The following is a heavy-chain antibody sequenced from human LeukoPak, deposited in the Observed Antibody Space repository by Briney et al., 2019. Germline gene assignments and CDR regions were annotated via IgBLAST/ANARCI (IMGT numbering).Heavy chain of an antibody. V-gene: IGHV4-61*02. J-gene: IGHJ4*02. Sequence: SETLSLACTVSGGSISSGSYYWSWIRQPAGKGLEWIGRIYTSGSTYYNPSLKSRVTISVDTSKNQFSLKLSSVTAADTAVYYCARLWRYYYGSGSYYKAPYFDYWGQGTLVTVSS. CDR2: IYTSGST. CDR1: GGSISSGSYY. CDR3: ARLWRYYYGSGSYYKAPYFDY. D-gene: IGHD3-10*01.